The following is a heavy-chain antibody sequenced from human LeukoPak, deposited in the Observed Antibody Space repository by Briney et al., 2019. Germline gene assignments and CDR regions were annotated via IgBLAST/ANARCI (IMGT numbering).Heavy chain of an antibody. J-gene: IGHJ4*02. D-gene: IGHD4-11*01. V-gene: IGHV3-23*01. CDR2: LSASGGLT. CDR3: AKGGSSYSEMDY. Sequence: GGTLRLSCAASGFTFSNYGMNWVRQAPGKGLEWVSSLSASGGLTYYSDSVKGRFTISRDNSKNTLYLQMNSLRADDTAVYYCAKGGSSYSEMDYWGKGTLVTVSS. CDR1: GFTFSNYG.